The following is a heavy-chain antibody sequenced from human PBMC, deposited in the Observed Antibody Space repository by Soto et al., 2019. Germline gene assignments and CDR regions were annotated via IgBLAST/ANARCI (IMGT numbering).Heavy chain of an antibody. J-gene: IGHJ4*02. CDR1: SDSISSYS. V-gene: IGHV4-4*07. CDR3: ARESGENWSYEAY. Sequence: PSETLSLTCAVSSDSISSYSWNWIRQTAGRGLEWIGRVSPSGHTQYRSSFETRVTISVDMSTNQFFLELRYVTAADTAVYYCARESGENWSYEAYWGQGTQVTVS. D-gene: IGHD1-7*01. CDR2: VSPSGHT.